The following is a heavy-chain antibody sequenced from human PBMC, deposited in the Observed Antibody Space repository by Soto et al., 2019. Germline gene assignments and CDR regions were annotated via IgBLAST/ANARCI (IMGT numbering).Heavy chain of an antibody. CDR1: GFTFDDYA. CDR2: ISWNSGSI. V-gene: IGHV3-9*01. CDR3: AKDIVAGRTTRAFDI. D-gene: IGHD1-1*01. J-gene: IGHJ3*02. Sequence: PGGSLRLSCAASGFTFDDYAMHWVRQAPGKGLEWVSGISWNSGSIGYADSVKGRFTISRDNAKNSLYLQMNSLRAEDTALYYCAKDIVAGRTTRAFDIWGQGTMVTVSS.